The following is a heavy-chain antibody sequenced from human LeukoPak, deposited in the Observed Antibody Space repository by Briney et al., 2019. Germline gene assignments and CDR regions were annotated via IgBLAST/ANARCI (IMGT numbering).Heavy chain of an antibody. CDR2: INHSGST. V-gene: IGHV4-34*01. Sequence: SETLSLTCAVYGGSFSGYYWSWIRQPPGKGLEWLGEINHSGSTNYNPSLKSRVTISVDTSKNQFSLKLSSVTAADTAVYYCARAGPKPSRGVITSYYYYYGMDVWGKGTTVTVSS. J-gene: IGHJ6*04. CDR3: ARAGPKPSRGVITSYYYYYGMDV. CDR1: GGSFSGYY. D-gene: IGHD3-10*01.